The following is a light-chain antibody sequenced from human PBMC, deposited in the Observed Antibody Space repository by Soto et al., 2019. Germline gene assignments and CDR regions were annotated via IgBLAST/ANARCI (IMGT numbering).Light chain of an antibody. CDR3: QQRSNWPPLT. V-gene: IGKV3-11*01. CDR1: QSVGRN. J-gene: IGKJ4*01. Sequence: EIVLTQSPATLSLSPGERATLSCRASQSVGRNLAWYQQKPGQAPRLLIYDASNRATGIPARFSGSGSGTDVTLTISSLEPEDFALYYCQQRSNWPPLTFGGGTKVEIK. CDR2: DAS.